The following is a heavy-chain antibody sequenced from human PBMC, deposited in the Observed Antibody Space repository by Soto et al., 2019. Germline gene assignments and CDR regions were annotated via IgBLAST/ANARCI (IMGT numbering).Heavy chain of an antibody. Sequence: QVQLQESGPGLVKPSETLSLTCTVSGGSISSYYWSWIRQPPGKGLEWIGYIYVTGSANYNPSLKSRVTMSVDPSQNQFSLKLSSVTAADTAVYYCAREGTGSALDYWGQGTLVTVSS. CDR2: IYVTGSA. J-gene: IGHJ4*02. D-gene: IGHD1-26*01. CDR1: GGSISSYY. V-gene: IGHV4-59*01. CDR3: AREGTGSALDY.